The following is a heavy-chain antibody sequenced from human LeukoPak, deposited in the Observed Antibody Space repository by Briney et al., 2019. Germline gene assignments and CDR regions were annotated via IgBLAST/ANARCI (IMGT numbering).Heavy chain of an antibody. J-gene: IGHJ5*02. CDR3: AGSYGDFNWFDP. CDR1: GFTFSDYY. Sequence: PGGSLRLSCAASGFTFSDYYMSWIRQAPGKGLEWVSYISGSGSTIYYADSVKGRFTISRDNAKNSLYLQMNSLRAEDTAVYYCAGSYGDFNWFDPWGQGTLVTVSS. D-gene: IGHD4-17*01. V-gene: IGHV3-11*01. CDR2: ISGSGSTI.